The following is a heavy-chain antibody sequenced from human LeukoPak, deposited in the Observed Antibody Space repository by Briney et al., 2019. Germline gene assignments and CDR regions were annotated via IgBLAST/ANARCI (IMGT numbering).Heavy chain of an antibody. J-gene: IGHJ4*02. CDR3: VRQYCGETSCRYRTYFDF. CDR1: GYTFTSYG. V-gene: IGHV7-4-1*02. CDR2: INSNTGDP. Sequence: ASVKVSCKASGYTFTSYGISWVRQAPGQGLEWMGWINSNTGDPMYAQGFTGRFVFSLDTSVNTAYLQIRSLKTEDTAVYYCVRQYCGETSCRYRTYFDFWGQGTLVTVSS. D-gene: IGHD2-21*01.